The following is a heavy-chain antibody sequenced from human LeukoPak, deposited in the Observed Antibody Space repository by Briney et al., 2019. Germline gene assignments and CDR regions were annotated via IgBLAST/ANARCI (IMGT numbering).Heavy chain of an antibody. CDR3: ARDPRGPIGYDSSARDTFDY. V-gene: IGHV3-30*04. D-gene: IGHD3-22*01. CDR2: VLYDGETK. CDR1: GFPFSSYA. J-gene: IGHJ4*02. Sequence: GGSLSLSFAASGFPFSSYAMSWVRPAPGKGLEGVAVVLYDGETKYYADSVKGRFTISRDNPENMLYLQMNSLRPEDTGVYYCARDPRGPIGYDSSARDTFDYWGQGALVTVSS.